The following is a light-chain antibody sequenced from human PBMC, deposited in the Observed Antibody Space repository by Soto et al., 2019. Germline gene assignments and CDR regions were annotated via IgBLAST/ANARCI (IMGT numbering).Light chain of an antibody. CDR2: GAS. CDR1: QSVSNN. Sequence: EIVMTQSPATLSVSPGERATLSCRASQSVSNNLAWYQKKPGQAPRLLIYGASTRATGIPARFSGSGSLTEFTLTISSLQSEDFAVYYCQQYNNWWTFGQGTKVEIK. J-gene: IGKJ1*01. CDR3: QQYNNWWT. V-gene: IGKV3-15*01.